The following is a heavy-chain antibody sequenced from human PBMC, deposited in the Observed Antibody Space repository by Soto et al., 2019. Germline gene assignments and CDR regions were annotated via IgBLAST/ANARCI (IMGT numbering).Heavy chain of an antibody. J-gene: IGHJ4*02. V-gene: IGHV3-30*18. CDR3: AKDPGYSSGWSFDY. D-gene: IGHD6-19*01. Sequence: QAPGKGLEWVAVISYDGSNKYYADSVKGRFTISRDNSKNTLYLQMNSLRAEDTAVYYCAKDPGYSSGWSFDYWGQGTLVTV. CDR2: ISYDGSNK.